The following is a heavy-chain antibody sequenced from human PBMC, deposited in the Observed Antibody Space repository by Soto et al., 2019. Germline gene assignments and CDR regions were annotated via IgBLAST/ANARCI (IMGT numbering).Heavy chain of an antibody. CDR2: INGANGNT. CDR3: ARGKGMEENYYYHGMDV. Sequence: QVQVVQSGAEVKKPEASVKVSCKASGYSFSTYSMHWVRQAPGQGLKWMGWINGANGNTRYSQKFKDRVSISRDTPASTGYMELSSLRSEDTAVYNCARGKGMEENYYYHGMDVWGPVTTVIVSS. J-gene: IGHJ6*02. V-gene: IGHV1-3*01. D-gene: IGHD1-1*01. CDR1: GYSFSTYS.